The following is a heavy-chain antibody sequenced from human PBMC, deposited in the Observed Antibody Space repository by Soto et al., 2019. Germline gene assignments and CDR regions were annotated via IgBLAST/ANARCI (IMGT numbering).Heavy chain of an antibody. V-gene: IGHV3-23*01. Sequence: LRLSCAAAGFMFSSYGMSWVRQAPGKGLQWVATIHPSGGSTHYAESVRARFTISRDNSRDTLYLQMNSLRAEDTAVYYCAKDPSTGPPDCWGQGALVTVSS. CDR1: GFMFSSYG. CDR3: AKDPSTGPPDC. D-gene: IGHD3-9*01. J-gene: IGHJ4*02. CDR2: IHPSGGST.